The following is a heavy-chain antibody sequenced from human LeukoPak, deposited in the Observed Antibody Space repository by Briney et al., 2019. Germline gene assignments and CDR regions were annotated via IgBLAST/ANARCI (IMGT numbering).Heavy chain of an antibody. Sequence: SVKVSCKASGGTFSSYAISWGRQAPGQRREWMGGIIPIFGTANYAQKFQGRVTITTDESTSTTYMELSSLRSEDTAVYYCAREDIQLVQVYWGQGTLVTVSS. J-gene: IGHJ4*02. D-gene: IGHD6-13*01. V-gene: IGHV1-69*05. CDR2: IIPIFGTA. CDR3: AREDIQLVQVY. CDR1: GGTFSSYA.